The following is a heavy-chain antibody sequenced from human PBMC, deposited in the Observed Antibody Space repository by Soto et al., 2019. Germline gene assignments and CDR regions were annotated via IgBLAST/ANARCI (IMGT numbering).Heavy chain of an antibody. CDR3: ARGRTTMTVSFSSRGGNWFDP. D-gene: IGHD3-22*01. V-gene: IGHV4-39*01. Sequence: PLETLSLTCSVSRGSISSTGYYWGWIRLPPGKGLEWIGSIYNSGSTYYNPSLRSRVTISVDTSKNLFSLRLSSVTAADTAVYYCARGRTTMTVSFSSRGGNWFDPWGQGTLVTVSS. J-gene: IGHJ5*02. CDR2: IYNSGST. CDR1: RGSISSTGYY.